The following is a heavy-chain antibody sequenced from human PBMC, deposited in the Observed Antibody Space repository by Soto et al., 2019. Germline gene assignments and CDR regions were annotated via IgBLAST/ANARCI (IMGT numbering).Heavy chain of an antibody. Sequence: EVQLVESGGGLVQPGGSLRLSCAASGFTFSSFWMNWVRQAPGKGLEWVANIKIDGNEKNYVDSVKGRFTISRDNAKNSLSLQMNSLRAEDTPVYYCARGGTYYGSGPYNWFDPWGQGTLVTVSS. V-gene: IGHV3-7*04. CDR3: ARGGTYYGSGPYNWFDP. CDR1: GFTFSSFW. D-gene: IGHD3-10*01. J-gene: IGHJ5*02. CDR2: IKIDGNEK.